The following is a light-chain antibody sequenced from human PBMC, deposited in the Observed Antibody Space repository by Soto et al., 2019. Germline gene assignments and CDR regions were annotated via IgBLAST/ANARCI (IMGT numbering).Light chain of an antibody. V-gene: IGKV3-11*01. CDR3: QQRSNWPRFT. CDR1: QSVSSY. CDR2: DAS. J-gene: IGKJ3*01. Sequence: EIVLTQSPATLSLSPGERATLSCRASQSVSSYLAWYQQKPGQAPRLLIYDASNRATGIPARFSGSGSGTDFPLTISTLEPEDFAFYYCQQRSNWPRFTFGPGTKVDIK.